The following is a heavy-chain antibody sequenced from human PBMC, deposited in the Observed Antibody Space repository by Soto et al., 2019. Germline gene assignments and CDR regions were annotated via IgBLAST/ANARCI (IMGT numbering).Heavy chain of an antibody. Sequence: ASVKVSCKASGYTFTGYYMHWVRQAPGQGLEWMGWINPNSGGTNYAQKFQGRVTMTRDTSISTAYMELSRLRSHDTAVYYCARDLEYYYDSGPWLCYYGMDVWGQGPTVTVSS. J-gene: IGHJ6*02. CDR1: GYTFTGYY. V-gene: IGHV1-2*02. D-gene: IGHD3-22*01. CDR2: INPNSGGT. CDR3: ARDLEYYYDSGPWLCYYGMDV.